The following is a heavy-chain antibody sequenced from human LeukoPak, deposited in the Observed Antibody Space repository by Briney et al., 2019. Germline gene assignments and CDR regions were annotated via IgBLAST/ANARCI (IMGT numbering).Heavy chain of an antibody. D-gene: IGHD6-13*01. J-gene: IGHJ4*02. CDR1: GFTFSSYA. V-gene: IGHV3-23*01. CDR2: LSGGGDNT. CDR3: AKGLGGSSWYGGYYFDY. Sequence: SGGSLRLSCAASGFTFSSYAMSWVRQAPGKGLEWVSGLSGGGDNTYYADSVKGRFTISRDNSKNTLYLQMNSLRAEDTAVYYCAKGLGGSSWYGGYYFDYWGQGTLVTVSS.